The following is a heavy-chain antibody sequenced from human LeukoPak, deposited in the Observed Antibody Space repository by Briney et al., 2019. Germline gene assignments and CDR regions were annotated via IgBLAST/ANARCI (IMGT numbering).Heavy chain of an antibody. CDR1: GYTFTSYG. V-gene: IGHV1-18*01. Sequence: ASVKVSCKASGYTFTSYGISWVRQAPGQGLEWMGWISAYNGNTNYAQKLRGRVTMTTDTSTSTAYMELRSLRSDDTAVYYCARLRDIAAAGTGFDYWGQGTLVTVSS. CDR2: ISAYNGNT. CDR3: ARLRDIAAAGTGFDY. J-gene: IGHJ4*02. D-gene: IGHD6-13*01.